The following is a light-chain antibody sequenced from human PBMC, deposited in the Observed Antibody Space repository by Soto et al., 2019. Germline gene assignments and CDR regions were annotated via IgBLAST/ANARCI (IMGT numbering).Light chain of an antibody. V-gene: IGKV3-20*01. CDR3: QQFSSYPLT. Sequence: EIVLTQSPGTLYLSQGERATLSCRASQSVGSNYLAWYQQKPGQAPRLLIYGASSRATGIPDRFSGGGSGTDFTLTISRLEPEDFAVYYCQQFSSYPLTFGGGTKVDI. CDR2: GAS. CDR1: QSVGSNY. J-gene: IGKJ4*01.